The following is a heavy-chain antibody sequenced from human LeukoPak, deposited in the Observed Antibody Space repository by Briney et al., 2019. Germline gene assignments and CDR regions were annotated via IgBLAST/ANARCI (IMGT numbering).Heavy chain of an antibody. CDR2: INWKGGST. D-gene: IGHD2-15*01. CDR1: GFTFDDYG. Sequence: GGSLRLSCAASGFTFDDYGMSWVRQAPGKGLEWVSGINWKGGSTGYADSVKGRFTISRDNAKNSLYLQMNSLRAEDTALYYCARVRRYCSGGSCYGSYWFDPWGQGTLVTVSS. V-gene: IGHV3-20*04. J-gene: IGHJ5*02. CDR3: ARVRRYCSGGSCYGSYWFDP.